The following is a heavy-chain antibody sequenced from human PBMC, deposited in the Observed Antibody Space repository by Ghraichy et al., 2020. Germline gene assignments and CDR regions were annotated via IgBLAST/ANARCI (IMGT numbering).Heavy chain of an antibody. CDR3: ARVACSGGSCYCDY. CDR1: GGSISSGFYY. D-gene: IGHD2-15*01. J-gene: IGHJ4*02. CDR2: VYYSGST. Sequence: SETLSLTCTVSGGSISSGFYYWSWIRQHPGKGLEWIGYVYYSGSTHYNPSLKSRLNISVDTSKNQFSLRLNSVTAADTAVYYCARVACSGGSCYCDYWGQGTLVTVSS. V-gene: IGHV4-31*03.